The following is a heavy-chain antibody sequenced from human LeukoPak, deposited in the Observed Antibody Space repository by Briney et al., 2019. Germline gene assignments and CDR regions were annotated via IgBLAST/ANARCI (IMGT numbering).Heavy chain of an antibody. CDR1: GYSFTSYW. D-gene: IGHD5-24*01. CDR2: IYPGDSDT. CDR3: ARRGGMGEMATILDY. V-gene: IGHV5-51*01. Sequence: GESLQISCKGSGYSFTSYWIGWVRQLPGKGLEWMGIIYPGDSDTRYSPSFQGQVTISADKSISTAYLQWSSLKASDTAMYYCARRGGMGEMATILDYWGQGTLVTVSS. J-gene: IGHJ4*02.